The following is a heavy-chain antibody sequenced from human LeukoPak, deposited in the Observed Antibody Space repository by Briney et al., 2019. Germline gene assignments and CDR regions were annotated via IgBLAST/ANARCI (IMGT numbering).Heavy chain of an antibody. D-gene: IGHD6-19*01. CDR1: GGSFSGYY. CDR2: INRSGST. CDR3: ARGIKQWLVKGDYFDY. V-gene: IGHV4-34*01. Sequence: SETLSLTCAVYGGSFSGYYWSWIRQPPGKGLEWIGEINRSGSTNYNPSLKSRVTISVDTSKNQFSLKLSSVTAADTAVYYCARGIKQWLVKGDYFDYWGQGTLVTVSS. J-gene: IGHJ4*02.